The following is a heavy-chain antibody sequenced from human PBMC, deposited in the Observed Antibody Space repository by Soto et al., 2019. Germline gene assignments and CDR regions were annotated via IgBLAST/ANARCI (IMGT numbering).Heavy chain of an antibody. J-gene: IGHJ6*02. D-gene: IGHD3-10*01. CDR1: GYTFTGYY. Sequence: QVQLVQSGAEVKKPGASVKVSCKASGYTFTGYYMHWVRQAPGQGLEWMGWINPNGGGTNYAQKFQGWVTMTRDTSISTAYMELSRLRSDDTAVYYCARCYYSGSRDPPAGGMAVWGQGTTVTVSS. CDR3: ARCYYSGSRDPPAGGMAV. V-gene: IGHV1-2*04. CDR2: INPNGGGT.